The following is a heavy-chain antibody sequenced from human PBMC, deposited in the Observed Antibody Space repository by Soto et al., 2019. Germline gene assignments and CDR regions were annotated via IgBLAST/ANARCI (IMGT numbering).Heavy chain of an antibody. Sequence: QVQLQESGPGLVKPSQTLSLTCTVSGGSISSGDYYWSWIRQPPGKGLEWIGYIFYSGSTYYNPSLKSRVTISVDTSTNQFSLKLSSVTAADTAVYYCARTNFMTTVGGADYWGQGTLVTVSS. CDR3: ARTNFMTTVGGADY. CDR1: GGSISSGDYY. CDR2: IFYSGST. D-gene: IGHD4-17*01. V-gene: IGHV4-30-4*01. J-gene: IGHJ4*02.